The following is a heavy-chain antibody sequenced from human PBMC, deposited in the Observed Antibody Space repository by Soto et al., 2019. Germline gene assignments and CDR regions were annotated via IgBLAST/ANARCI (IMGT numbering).Heavy chain of an antibody. J-gene: IGHJ5*02. V-gene: IGHV4-30-4*01. CDR3: AREAGYCTNGVCYTPFDP. CDR1: GGSISSGDYY. D-gene: IGHD2-8*01. CDR2: IYYSGST. Sequence: SETLSLTCTVSGGSISSGDYYWSWIRQPPGKGLEWIGYIYYSGSTYYNPSLKSRVTISVDTSKNQFSLKLSSVTAADTAVYYCAREAGYCTNGVCYTPFDPWGQGTLVTV.